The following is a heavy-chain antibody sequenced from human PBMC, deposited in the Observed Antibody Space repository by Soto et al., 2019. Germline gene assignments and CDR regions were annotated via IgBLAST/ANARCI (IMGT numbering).Heavy chain of an antibody. CDR3: ARGDLVGAMYYFDY. V-gene: IGHV4-34*01. CDR1: GGSFSGYY. J-gene: IGHJ4*02. CDR2: INHSGST. D-gene: IGHD1-26*01. Sequence: QVQLQQWGAGLLKPSETLSLTCAVYGGSFSGYYWSWIRQPPGKGLEWIGEINHSGSTNYNPSLKSRVTISVDTSKTPFSLKLSSVTAADTAVYYCARGDLVGAMYYFDYWGQGTLVTVSS.